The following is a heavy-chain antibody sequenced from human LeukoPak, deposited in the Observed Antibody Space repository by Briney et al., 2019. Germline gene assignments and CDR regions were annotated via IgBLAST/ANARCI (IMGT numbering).Heavy chain of an antibody. CDR2: INPNSGGR. CDR1: GYRFTAYS. Sequence: GASVKVSCKASGYRFTAYSMHWVRQAPGLGLEWMGWINPNSGGRNYAQKFQGRVTMTRDTSISTAYMELSRLRSDDTAVYYCARGFDSWSQYDNWGQGTLVTVSS. D-gene: IGHD3-22*01. V-gene: IGHV1-2*02. CDR3: ARGFDSWSQYDN. J-gene: IGHJ4*02.